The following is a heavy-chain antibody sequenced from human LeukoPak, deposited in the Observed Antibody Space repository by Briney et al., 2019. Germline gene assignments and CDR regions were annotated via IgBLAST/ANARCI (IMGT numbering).Heavy chain of an antibody. Sequence: PGGSLRLSCAASRFAVSSNFMSWVRQAPGKGLECVSTIYSDGTTYYADSVKGRFTISRHNSKNTLYLQMNSLRAEDTAVYYCASAGYASWFDRWGQGTLVTVSS. CDR2: IYSDGTT. V-gene: IGHV3-53*04. CDR3: ASAGYASWFDR. CDR1: RFAVSSNF. J-gene: IGHJ5*02. D-gene: IGHD3-16*01.